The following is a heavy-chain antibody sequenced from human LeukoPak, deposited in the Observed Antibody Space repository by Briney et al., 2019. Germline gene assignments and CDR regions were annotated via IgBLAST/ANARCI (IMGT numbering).Heavy chain of an antibody. J-gene: IGHJ4*02. V-gene: IGHV1-69*06. Sequence: ASVKVSCKASGGTFSSYAISRVRQAPGQGLEWMGGIIPIFGTANYAQKFQGRVTITADKSTSTAYMELSSLRSEDTAVYYCAREIPEYYDSSGPFDYWGQGTLVTVSS. CDR3: AREIPEYYDSSGPFDY. CDR1: GGTFSSYA. D-gene: IGHD3-22*01. CDR2: IIPIFGTA.